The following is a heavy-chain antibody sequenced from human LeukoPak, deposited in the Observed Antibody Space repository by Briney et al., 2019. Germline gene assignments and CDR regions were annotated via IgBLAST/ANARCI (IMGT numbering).Heavy chain of an antibody. CDR2: INSDGSST. V-gene: IGHV3-74*01. J-gene: IGHJ6*03. D-gene: IGHD6-19*01. CDR1: GFTFSSYW. Sequence: GGSLRLSCAASGFTFSSYWMHWVRQAPGKGLVWVSRINSDGSSTSYADSVKGRFTISRDNAKNTLYLQMNSLRAEDTAVYYCARGVRIAVAGTGYYYMDVWGKGTTVTVSS. CDR3: ARGVRIAVAGTGYYYMDV.